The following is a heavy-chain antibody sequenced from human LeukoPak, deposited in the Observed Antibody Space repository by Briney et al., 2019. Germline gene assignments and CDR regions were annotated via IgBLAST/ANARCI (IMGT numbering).Heavy chain of an antibody. V-gene: IGHV3-48*01. J-gene: IGHJ4*02. Sequence: PGGSLRLSCAASGFTFSSYSMNWVRQAPGKGLEWVSYISSSSSTIYYADSVKGRFTISRDNAKNTLYLQMNSLRAEDTAVYYCAKGLEAAGRVVAVAVYWGQGTLVTVSS. D-gene: IGHD6-19*01. CDR1: GFTFSSYS. CDR2: ISSSSSTI. CDR3: AKGLEAAGRVVAVAVY.